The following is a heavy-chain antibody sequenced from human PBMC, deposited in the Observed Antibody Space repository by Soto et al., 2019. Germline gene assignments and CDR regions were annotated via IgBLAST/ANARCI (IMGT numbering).Heavy chain of an antibody. V-gene: IGHV3-30*18. CDR3: AKDRRKVVVAAPFDY. D-gene: IGHD2-15*01. J-gene: IGHJ4*02. CDR1: GFTFSSYG. Sequence: QVQLVESGGGVVQPGRSLRLSCAASGFTFSSYGMHWVRQAPGKGLEWVAVISYDGSKKYYADSVKGRFTISRDNSKNTLYLQMNSLRAEDTAVYYCAKDRRKVVVAAPFDYWGQGTLVTVSS. CDR2: ISYDGSKK.